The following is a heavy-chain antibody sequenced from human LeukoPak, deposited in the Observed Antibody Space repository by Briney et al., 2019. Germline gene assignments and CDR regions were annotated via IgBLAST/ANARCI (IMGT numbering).Heavy chain of an antibody. CDR2: IRYDGSNK. Sequence: PGGSLRLSCAASGFTFSSYGMHWVRQAPGKGLEWVAFIRYDGSNKYYADSVKGRFTISRDNAKNSLYLRMNSLRAEDTAVYYCARTSAAAGTYDYWGQGTLVTVSS. D-gene: IGHD6-13*01. CDR1: GFTFSSYG. V-gene: IGHV3-30*02. J-gene: IGHJ4*02. CDR3: ARTSAAAGTYDY.